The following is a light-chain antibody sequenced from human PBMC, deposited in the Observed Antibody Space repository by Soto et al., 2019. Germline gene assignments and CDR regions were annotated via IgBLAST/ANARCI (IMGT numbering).Light chain of an antibody. CDR3: CSYAGTYTYV. J-gene: IGLJ1*01. CDR1: SSDVGGYNS. CDR2: DVS. Sequence: QSALTQPRSVSGSPGQSVTISCTGTSSDVGGYNSVSWYQQHPGKAPKLMIYDVSQRPSGVPDRFSGSKFGNTASLTISGLQAEDEADYYCCSYAGTYTYVFGTETKVTVL. V-gene: IGLV2-11*01.